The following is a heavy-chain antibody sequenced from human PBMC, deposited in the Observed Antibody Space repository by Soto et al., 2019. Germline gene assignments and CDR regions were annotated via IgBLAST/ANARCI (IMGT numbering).Heavy chain of an antibody. CDR2: IYYSGST. J-gene: IGHJ6*02. CDR1: GGSISSSSYY. Sequence: PSETLSLTCTVSGGSISSSSYYWGWIRQPPGKGLEWIGSIYYSGSTYYNPSLKSRVTISVDTSKNQFSLKLSSVTAADTAVYYCASGLLWFGELLSYYYYYGMDVWGQGTTVTVSS. D-gene: IGHD3-10*01. V-gene: IGHV4-39*01. CDR3: ASGLLWFGELLSYYYYYGMDV.